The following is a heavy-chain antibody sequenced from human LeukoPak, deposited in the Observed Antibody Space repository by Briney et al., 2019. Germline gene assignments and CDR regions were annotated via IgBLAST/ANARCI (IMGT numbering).Heavy chain of an antibody. V-gene: IGHV3-21*01. CDR3: AKNLAAVGTGLDS. D-gene: IGHD6-13*01. CDR1: GFTFSSYN. J-gene: IGHJ4*02. Sequence: GGSLRLSCEASGFTFSSYNMNWVRQAPGKGLEWVSSITSASSYIYYADSVQGRFTISRDNALNSLYLQMNSLRAEDTAVYYCAKNLAAVGTGLDSWGQGTLVTVSS. CDR2: ITSASSYI.